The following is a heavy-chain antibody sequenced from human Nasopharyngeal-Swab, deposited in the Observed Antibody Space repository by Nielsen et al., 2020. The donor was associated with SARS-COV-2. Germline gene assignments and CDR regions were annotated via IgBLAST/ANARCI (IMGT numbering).Heavy chain of an antibody. V-gene: IGHV3-30-3*01. CDR1: GFTFSRYT. J-gene: IGHJ4*02. CDR2: ISYDGSNK. Sequence: GGSLRLSCAASGFTFSRYTMHWVRQAQGKGLEWVAVISYDGSNKYYADSVKGRFTISRDISKNTLYLQMNSLRAEDTAVFYCASTPLDSSGYYYAFHYWGRGTLVTVSS. D-gene: IGHD3-22*01. CDR3: ASTPLDSSGYYYAFHY.